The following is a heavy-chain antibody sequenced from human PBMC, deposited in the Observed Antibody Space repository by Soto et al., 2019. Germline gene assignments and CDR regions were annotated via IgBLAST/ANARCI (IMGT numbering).Heavy chain of an antibody. CDR1: GFSVSNSY. D-gene: IGHD6-25*01. CDR2: IYRGRAT. J-gene: IGHJ3*02. V-gene: IGHV3-53*01. CDR3: ARDRSDSSRADSFDI. Sequence: PGGSLRLSCAVSGFSVSNSYMSWVRQAPGMGLEWISVIYRGRATYYADSVKGRFTISRDDSRNTVYLQMNSLTTEDTAVYFCARDRSDSSRADSFDIWGQGTMVTASS.